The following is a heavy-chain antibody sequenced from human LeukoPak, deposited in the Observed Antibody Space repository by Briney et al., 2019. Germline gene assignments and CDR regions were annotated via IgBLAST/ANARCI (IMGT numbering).Heavy chain of an antibody. CDR1: GFTFSSYG. J-gene: IGHJ4*02. CDR2: ISYDGSNK. CDR3: AQDVGYYDIRY. D-gene: IGHD3-9*01. Sequence: GGSLRLSCAASGFTFSSYGMHWVRQAPGKGLEWVAVISYDGSNKYYADSVKGRFTISRDNSKNTLYLQMNSLRAEDTAVYFCAQDVGYYDIRYWGQGTLVTVSS. V-gene: IGHV3-30*18.